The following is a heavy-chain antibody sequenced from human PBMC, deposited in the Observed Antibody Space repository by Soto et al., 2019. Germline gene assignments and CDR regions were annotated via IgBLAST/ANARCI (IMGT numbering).Heavy chain of an antibody. CDR1: GITFSTYA. Sequence: QVQLVQSGAEVKKPGASVKVSCKASGITFSTYAIHWVRQAPGQRLEWMGWINAGNGNTRFSQKFKGRVTLTRDTSARTAYMDLSSLRSEDTAIYFCGRAISGYVTWGQGTLVSVYS. D-gene: IGHD5-12*01. V-gene: IGHV1-3*01. J-gene: IGHJ5*02. CDR2: INAGNGNT. CDR3: GRAISGYVT.